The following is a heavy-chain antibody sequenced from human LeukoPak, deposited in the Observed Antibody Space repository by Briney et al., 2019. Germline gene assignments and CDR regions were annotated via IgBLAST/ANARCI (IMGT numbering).Heavy chain of an antibody. D-gene: IGHD5-24*01. V-gene: IGHV4-31*03. J-gene: IGHJ4*02. CDR2: IHPSGIT. Sequence: SQTLSLTCTVSGDSLTIGSYYWTWIRHYPGKGLEWIGYIHPSGITDYNPSLKSRVTMSLDMSQNQFSLKLTSVTAADTAIYYCARGQDAFKTGYWGQGTLVTVSS. CDR3: ARGQDAFKTGY. CDR1: GDSLTIGSYY.